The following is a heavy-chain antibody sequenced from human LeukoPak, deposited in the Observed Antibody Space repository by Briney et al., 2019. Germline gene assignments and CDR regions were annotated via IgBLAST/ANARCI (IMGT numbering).Heavy chain of an antibody. CDR1: GFPFSSFA. Sequence: VGPLRLSCAASGFPFSSFAMVWVRQAPGKGLEWVSALSGPATRAIYADSVRGRFTISRDNFKNTLYLQMNSLRAEDPAVYYCAKCRGGGGEYWHFDLWGRGILVSVPS. J-gene: IGHJ2*01. CDR3: AKCRGGGGEYWHFDL. D-gene: IGHD2-15*01. CDR2: LSGPATRA. V-gene: IGHV3-23*01.